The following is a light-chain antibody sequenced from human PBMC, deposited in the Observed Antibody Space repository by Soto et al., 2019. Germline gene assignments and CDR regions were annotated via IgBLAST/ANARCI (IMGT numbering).Light chain of an antibody. CDR3: NSYTTSSTLLYV. J-gene: IGLJ1*01. V-gene: IGLV2-14*01. CDR2: EVS. CDR1: SSDVGGYNY. Sequence: QSALTQPASVSGSPGQSITISCTGTSSDVGGYNYVSWYQQLPGKAPKLMIYEVSNRPSGVSNRFSGSKSGNTASLTISGLQTEDEAHYYCNSYTTSSTLLYVFGTGTKVTVL.